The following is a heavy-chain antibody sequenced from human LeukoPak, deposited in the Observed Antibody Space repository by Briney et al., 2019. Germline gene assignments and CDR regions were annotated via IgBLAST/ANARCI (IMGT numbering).Heavy chain of an antibody. CDR3: AKFDWYVYYFDF. CDR2: ISGSGGRT. V-gene: IGHV3-23*01. D-gene: IGHD3-9*01. Sequence: GGSLRLSCAASGFTFSSYAMSWVRQAPGKGPEWVSAISGSGGRTYYADSEKGRFTISRDNSKNTLYLQMNSLRAEDTAVYYCAKFDWYVYYFDFWGQGTLVTVSS. CDR1: GFTFSSYA. J-gene: IGHJ4*02.